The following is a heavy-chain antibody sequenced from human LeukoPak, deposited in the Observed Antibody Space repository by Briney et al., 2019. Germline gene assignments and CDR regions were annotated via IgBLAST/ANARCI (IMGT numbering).Heavy chain of an antibody. V-gene: IGHV1-69*04. CDR2: IIPILGIA. Sequence: SVKVSCRASGGTFSSYAISWVRQAPGQGLEWMGRIIPILGIANYAQKFQGRVTITADKSTSTAYMELSSLRSEDTAVYYCARVGSSSWFDYWGQGTLVTVSS. CDR3: ARVGSSSWFDY. D-gene: IGHD6-13*01. CDR1: GGTFSSYA. J-gene: IGHJ4*02.